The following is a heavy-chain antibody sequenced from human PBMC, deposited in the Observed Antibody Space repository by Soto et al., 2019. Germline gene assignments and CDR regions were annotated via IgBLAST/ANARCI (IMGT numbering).Heavy chain of an antibody. V-gene: IGHV1-2*02. Sequence: QLHLVQSGAVVKKPGASVTVSCSASGYPVTAYYMHWVRQAPGRGLEWMGGINPATGAAKYTQTFQGRVTMPRDTSTSTVFMELKGLTSEDTAVFYCARGGGVVVAGSAAFDMWGQVTLVTVSS. CDR3: ARGGGVVVAGSAAFDM. CDR1: GYPVTAYY. CDR2: INPATGAA. J-gene: IGHJ3*02. D-gene: IGHD2-15*01.